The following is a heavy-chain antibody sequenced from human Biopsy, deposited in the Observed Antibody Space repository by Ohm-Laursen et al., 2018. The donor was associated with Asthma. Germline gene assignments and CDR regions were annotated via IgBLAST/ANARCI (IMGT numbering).Heavy chain of an antibody. J-gene: IGHJ5*02. Sequence: TLSLTCTVSGGSINIGDYYWSWIRQHPVKDLEWIGYIYYSGSTYYNPSLKSRVSISLDTSKNQFSLSLTSVTAADTAVYYCARTTYGDDGFDPWGQGTLVTVSS. V-gene: IGHV4-31*02. CDR2: IYYSGST. CDR1: GGSINIGDYY. CDR3: ARTTYGDDGFDP. D-gene: IGHD4-17*01.